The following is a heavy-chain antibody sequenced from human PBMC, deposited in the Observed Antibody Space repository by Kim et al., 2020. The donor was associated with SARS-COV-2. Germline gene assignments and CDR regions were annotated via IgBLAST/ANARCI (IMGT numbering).Heavy chain of an antibody. CDR3: ATALSGWWG. CDR1: GFTFSSYW. Sequence: GGSLRLSCATSGFTFSSYWMHWVRQAPGKGLEWVSRIYSDGSTIYYADSVKGRFTISRDNAKNTVSLQMNSLRDEDTAVYYCATALSGWWGRGQGTLVTVSS. D-gene: IGHD6-19*01. J-gene: IGHJ4*02. CDR2: IYSDGSTI. V-gene: IGHV3-74*01.